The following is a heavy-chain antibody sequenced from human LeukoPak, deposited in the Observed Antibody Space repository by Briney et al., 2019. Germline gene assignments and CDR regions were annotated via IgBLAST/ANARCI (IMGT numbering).Heavy chain of an antibody. CDR2: TYTSGTT. CDR3: ARDRDHASGAGWFDP. D-gene: IGHD3-16*01. V-gene: IGHV4-4*07. J-gene: IGHJ5*02. Sequence: PSETQSLNCTVSGCTISTYYWSWIRQPAGKALEWIGRTYTSGTTNYNPSIKSRDYMSVDTSKNQFSLKVTSVTAAETVVCYCARDRDHASGAGWFDPWGQGTLVTVSS. CDR1: GCTISTYY.